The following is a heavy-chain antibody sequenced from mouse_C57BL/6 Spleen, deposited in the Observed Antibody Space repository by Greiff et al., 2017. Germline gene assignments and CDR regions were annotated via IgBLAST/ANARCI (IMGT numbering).Heavy chain of an antibody. D-gene: IGHD1-2*01. CDR2: IRLKSDNYAT. CDR3: TPLHSFAY. V-gene: IGHV6-3*01. Sequence: EVHLVESGGGLVQPGGSMKLSCVASGFTFSNYWMNWVRQSPEKGLEWVAQIRLKSDNYATHYAESVKGRFTISRDDSKSSVYLQMNNLRAEDTGIDYCTPLHSFAYWGQGTLVTVSA. J-gene: IGHJ3*01. CDR1: GFTFSNYW.